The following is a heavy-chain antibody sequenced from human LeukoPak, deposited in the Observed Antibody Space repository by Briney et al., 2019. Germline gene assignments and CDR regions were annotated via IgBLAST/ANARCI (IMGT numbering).Heavy chain of an antibody. CDR1: GFTVRSNY. CDR3: AVDREGAFDY. CDR2: IYRGGST. V-gene: IGHV3-66*01. J-gene: IGHJ4*02. D-gene: IGHD1-14*01. Sequence: GGSLRLSCAASGFTVRSNYMSWVRQAPGKGLELVSVIYRGGSTYYADSVKGRFTISRDNAKNTLYLQMNSLRAEDTAVYYCAVDREGAFDYWGQGTLVTVSS.